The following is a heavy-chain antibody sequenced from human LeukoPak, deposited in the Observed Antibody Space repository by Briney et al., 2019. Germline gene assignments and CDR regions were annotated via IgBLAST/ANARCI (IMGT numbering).Heavy chain of an antibody. CDR2: ISYDGSNK. Sequence: HPGRSLRLSCAASGFTFSSYGMHWVRQAPGKGLEWVAVISYDGSNKYYADSVKGRFTISRDNSKNTLYLQMNSLRAEDTAVYYCARGYSGYFYYWGQGTLVTVSS. D-gene: IGHD5-12*01. J-gene: IGHJ4*02. CDR1: GFTFSSYG. V-gene: IGHV3-30*03. CDR3: ARGYSGYFYY.